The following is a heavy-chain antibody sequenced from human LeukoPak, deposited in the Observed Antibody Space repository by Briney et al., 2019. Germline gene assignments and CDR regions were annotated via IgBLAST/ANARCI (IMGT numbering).Heavy chain of an antibody. J-gene: IGHJ4*02. CDR2: VSDGGSRT. CDR3: AKVQLGIGVDY. Sequence: GGSLRLSCAASGFSFSSYAVSWVRQAQGRGLEWVSGVSDGGSRTYYADSVKGRFTISRDDSKNTLYLQMNSLRAEDTAVYYCAKVQLGIGVDYWGQGTLVTVSS. D-gene: IGHD7-27*01. V-gene: IGHV3-23*01. CDR1: GFSFSSYA.